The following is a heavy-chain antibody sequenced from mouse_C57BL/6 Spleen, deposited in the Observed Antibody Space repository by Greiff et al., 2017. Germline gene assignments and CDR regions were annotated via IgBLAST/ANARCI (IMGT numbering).Heavy chain of an antibody. D-gene: IGHD1-1*02. CDR3: ARLTGTVSGYAMDY. CDR2: IYPGDGDT. Sequence: QVQLQQSGPELVKPGASVKISCKASGYAFSSSWMNWVKQRPGKGLEWIGRIYPGDGDTNYNGKFKGKATLTADNSSSTAYMQLSSLTSEDSAVYFCARLTGTVSGYAMDYWGQGTSVTVSS. J-gene: IGHJ4*01. V-gene: IGHV1-82*01. CDR1: GYAFSSSW.